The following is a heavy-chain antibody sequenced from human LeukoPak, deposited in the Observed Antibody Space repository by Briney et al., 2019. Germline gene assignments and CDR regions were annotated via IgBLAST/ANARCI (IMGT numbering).Heavy chain of an antibody. CDR2: ISSGSNTI. V-gene: IGHV3-48*01. D-gene: IGHD5-18*01. Sequence: PGGSLRLSCVASGFSFSDYSMNWVRQAPGKGLEWVSYISSGSNTIYYADSVKGRFAISRDNGKNSLYLQMNSLRAEDTAVYYCASERGYTFEPFDYWGQGTLVTVSS. CDR1: GFSFSDYS. CDR3: ASERGYTFEPFDY. J-gene: IGHJ4*02.